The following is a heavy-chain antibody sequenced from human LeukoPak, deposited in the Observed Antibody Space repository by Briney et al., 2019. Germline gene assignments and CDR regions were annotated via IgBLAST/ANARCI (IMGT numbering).Heavy chain of an antibody. Sequence: GGSLRLSCAASGFTFSSYSMNWVRQAPGKGLEWVSSISSSSSYIYYADSVKGRFTISRDNAKNSLYLQMNSLRAEDTAVYYCAGEAGPGYSYGYWGQGTLVTVSS. J-gene: IGHJ4*02. CDR1: GFTFSSYS. CDR2: ISSSSSYI. V-gene: IGHV3-21*01. D-gene: IGHD5-18*01. CDR3: AGEAGPGYSYGY.